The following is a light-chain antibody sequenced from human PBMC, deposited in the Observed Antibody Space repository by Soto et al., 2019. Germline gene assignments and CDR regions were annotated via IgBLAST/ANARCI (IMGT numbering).Light chain of an antibody. CDR3: QQSYSTLLT. CDR2: AAS. V-gene: IGKV1-39*01. Sequence: DIQMTQSPSSLSASVGDRVTITCRASQSISSYLNWYQQKPGKAPKLLIYAASSLQSGVPSRFSGSGSGTDFTFTISSLQPEDFATYYGQQSYSTLLTFGGGNKVEIK. CDR1: QSISSY. J-gene: IGKJ4*01.